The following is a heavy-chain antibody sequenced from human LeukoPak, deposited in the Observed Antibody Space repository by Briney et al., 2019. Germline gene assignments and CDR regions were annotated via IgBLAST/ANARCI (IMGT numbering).Heavy chain of an antibody. Sequence: ASVKVSCKASGYTFTSHYMHWVRQAPGQGLEWMGIINPSGGSTSYAQKFQGRVTMTRDTSTSTVYMELSSLRSEDTAVYYCASLFSSGPLGGPWGQGTLVTVSS. CDR3: ASLFSSGPLGGP. CDR1: GYTFTSHY. V-gene: IGHV1-46*01. CDR2: INPSGGST. D-gene: IGHD3-22*01. J-gene: IGHJ5*02.